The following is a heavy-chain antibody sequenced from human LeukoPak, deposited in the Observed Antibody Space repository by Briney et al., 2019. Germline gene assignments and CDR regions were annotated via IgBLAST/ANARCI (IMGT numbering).Heavy chain of an antibody. CDR2: ISSSSSYI. Sequence: PGGSLRLSCAASGFTFSSYSMNWVRQAPGKGLEWVSSISSSSSYIYYADSVKGRFTISRDNAKNSLYLQMNNLRAEDTAVYYCARGCSSTSCKPLWGQGTMVTVSS. CDR3: ARGCSSTSCKPL. CDR1: GFTFSSYS. D-gene: IGHD2-2*01. J-gene: IGHJ3*01. V-gene: IGHV3-21*01.